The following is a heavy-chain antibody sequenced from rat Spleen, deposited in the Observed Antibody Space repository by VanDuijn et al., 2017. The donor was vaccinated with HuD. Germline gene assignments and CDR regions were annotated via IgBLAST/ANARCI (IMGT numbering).Heavy chain of an antibody. CDR1: GFTFSSFA. Sequence: EVQLVESGGGLVQPGRSLKLSCAASGFTFSSFAMAWVRQAPKKGLEWVATITSGGSNTYYPDSVKGRFTISRDNAKSTLYLQMDSLRSEDTATYYCAKDEDYDGTYYYPYWGQGVMVTVSS. J-gene: IGHJ2*01. CDR3: AKDEDYDGTYYYPY. CDR2: ITSGGSNT. D-gene: IGHD1-12*02. V-gene: IGHV5-29*01.